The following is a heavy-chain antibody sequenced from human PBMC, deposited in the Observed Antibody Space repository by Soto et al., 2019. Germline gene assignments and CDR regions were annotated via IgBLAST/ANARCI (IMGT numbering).Heavy chain of an antibody. CDR3: TRAPDESRRVGDPFAI. Sequence: EVQLVESGGNLVQPGGSLRLSCASSGFSVSSNYMSWVRQAPGKGLEWVSSIYTDGSTYYADSVKGTFTISRDIPKNTLYLQMSSLRAEDTAMYYCTRAPDESRRVGDPFAIWGQGTMVTVSS. CDR2: IYTDGST. V-gene: IGHV3-66*01. CDR1: GFSVSSNY. J-gene: IGHJ3*02. D-gene: IGHD1-26*01.